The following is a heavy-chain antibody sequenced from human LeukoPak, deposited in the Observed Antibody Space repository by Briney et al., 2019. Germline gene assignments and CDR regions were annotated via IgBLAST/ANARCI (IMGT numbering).Heavy chain of an antibody. CDR3: ARDKYTTVTIDY. D-gene: IGHD4-17*01. J-gene: IGHJ4*02. CDR2: ISSSSSYI. CDR1: GFTFSSYE. Sequence: PGGSLRLSCAASGFTFSSYEMNWVRQAPGKGLEWVSSISSSSSYIYYADSVKGRFTISRDDAKNSLYLQMNSLRAEDTAVYYCARDKYTTVTIDYWGQGTLVTVSS. V-gene: IGHV3-21*01.